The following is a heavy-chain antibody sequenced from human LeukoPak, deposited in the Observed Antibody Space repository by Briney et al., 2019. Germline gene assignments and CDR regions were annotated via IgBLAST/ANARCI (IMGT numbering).Heavy chain of an antibody. CDR3: ARTSTPGGWFDP. CDR2: IYYSGST. CDR1: GGSISSGGYY. V-gene: IGHV4-31*03. D-gene: IGHD2-2*01. Sequence: SQTLSLTCTVSGGSISSGGYYWSWIRQHPGKGLEWIGYIYYSGSTYYNPSLKSRVTISVDTSKNQFSLKLSSVTAADTAVYYCARTSTPGGWFDPWGQGTLVTDSS. J-gene: IGHJ5*02.